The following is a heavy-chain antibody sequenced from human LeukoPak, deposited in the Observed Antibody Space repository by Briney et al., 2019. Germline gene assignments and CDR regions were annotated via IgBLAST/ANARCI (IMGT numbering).Heavy chain of an antibody. CDR2: TYYSGSA. J-gene: IGHJ3*02. CDR3: ARGEKRFLERFLDTFDI. D-gene: IGHD3-3*01. Sequence: PSETLSLTCTVSGVSMSSGSYYWSWIRHHPGKGLEWIGFTYYSGSADYNPSLKSRATISVATSENQFSLKLSSVTAADTAVYYCARGEKRFLERFLDTFDIWGQGTAVTVSS. V-gene: IGHV4-31*03. CDR1: GVSMSSGSYY.